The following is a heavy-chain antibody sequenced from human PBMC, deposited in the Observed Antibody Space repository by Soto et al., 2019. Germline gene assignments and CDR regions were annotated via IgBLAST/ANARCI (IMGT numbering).Heavy chain of an antibody. D-gene: IGHD6-13*01. J-gene: IGHJ6*02. V-gene: IGHV1-69*13. CDR2: IIPIFGTA. CDR1: GGTFSSYT. CDR3: ARDRIIAAAGRYGMDV. Sequence: ASVKVSCKASGGTFSSYTISWVRQAPGQGLEWMGGIIPIFGTANYAQKFQGRVTITADESTSTAYMELSSLRSEDTAVYYCARDRIIAAAGRYGMDVWGQGTTVTVSS.